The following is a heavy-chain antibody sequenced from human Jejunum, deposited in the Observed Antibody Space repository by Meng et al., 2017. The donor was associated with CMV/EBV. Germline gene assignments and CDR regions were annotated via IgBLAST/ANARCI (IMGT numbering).Heavy chain of an antibody. CDR1: FTFSSYW. CDR2: IKQDGSER. J-gene: IGHJ6*02. Sequence: FTFSSYWMNWVRQVPGKGLEWVANIKQDGSERYYVESVKGRFTISRNNAKNSLFLQMDGLRAEDTAVYYCAKDKIPVSPYYYGMDVWGQGTTVTVSS. V-gene: IGHV3-7*01. CDR3: AKDKIPVSPYYYGMDV. D-gene: IGHD4-11*01.